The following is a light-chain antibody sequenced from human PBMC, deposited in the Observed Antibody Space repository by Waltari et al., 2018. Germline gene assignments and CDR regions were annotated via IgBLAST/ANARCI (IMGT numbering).Light chain of an antibody. CDR3: CSYAGTPRVV. CDR1: TNDIGSYNL. CDR2: EVN. V-gene: IGLV2-23*02. Sequence: QSALTQPASVSGYPGQSIPISCTGTTNDIGSYNLVSWYQQHPGKAPKVIIFEVNKRPSGVSNRFSGSKSGNTASLTVSGLHPEDEADYYCCSYAGTPRVVFGGGTKLTVL. J-gene: IGLJ2*01.